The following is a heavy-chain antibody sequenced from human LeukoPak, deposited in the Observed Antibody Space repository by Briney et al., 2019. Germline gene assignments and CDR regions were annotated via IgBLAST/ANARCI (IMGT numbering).Heavy chain of an antibody. J-gene: IGHJ4*02. CDR1: GGSFSGYY. CDR2: INHSGST. V-gene: IGHV4-34*01. D-gene: IGHD6-13*01. CDR3: ARGYRIAAAAPLY. Sequence: SETLSLTCAVYGGSFSGYYWSWIRQPPGKGLEWIGEINHSGSTNYNPSLKSRVTISVGTSKNQFSLKLSSVTAADTAVYYCARGYRIAAAAPLYWGQGTLVTVSS.